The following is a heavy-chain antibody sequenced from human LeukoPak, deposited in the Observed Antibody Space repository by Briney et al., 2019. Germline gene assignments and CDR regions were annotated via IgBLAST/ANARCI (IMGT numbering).Heavy chain of an antibody. CDR3: AAMGAVTGFDY. J-gene: IGHJ4*02. CDR2: IYYSGST. Sequence: SETLSLTCTVSGGSISSYYWSWIRQPPGKGLEWIGYIYYSGSTNYNPSLKSRVTISVDTSKNQFSLKLSSVTAADTAVYYCAAMGAVTGFDYWGQGTLVTVSS. D-gene: IGHD5-18*01. V-gene: IGHV4-59*01. CDR1: GGSISSYY.